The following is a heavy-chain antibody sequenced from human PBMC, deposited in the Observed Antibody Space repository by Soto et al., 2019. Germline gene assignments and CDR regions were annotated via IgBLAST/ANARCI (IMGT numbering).Heavy chain of an antibody. V-gene: IGHV4-59*12. CDR3: ARGKRSNVLLCFFDRNANPVVTTYCLDV. D-gene: IGHD3-10*02. J-gene: IGHJ6*02. CDR1: GGSISSYY. Sequence: AETLSLTCTVSGGSISSYYWSWFRQPPGKGLEGRGYIYYSGSTNYNPSLKSRGTISVDTSRNQFSLRLSSVTAADTAVYYCARGKRSNVLLCFFDRNANPVVTTYCLDVWGQGATVT. CDR2: IYYSGST.